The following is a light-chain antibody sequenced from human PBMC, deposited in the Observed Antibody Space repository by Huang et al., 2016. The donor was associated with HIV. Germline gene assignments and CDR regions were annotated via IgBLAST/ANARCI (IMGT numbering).Light chain of an antibody. V-gene: IGKV1-5*03. Sequence: DIQMTQSPSTLSASIGDRVTITCRASQSISNWLAWYRQKPGKAPELLISQASSLQNGVPSRFSGSGSGTQFTLTIRTLQPDDFATYYCQQCYASSYTFGQGTKLAIK. CDR3: QQCYASSYT. CDR1: QSISNW. J-gene: IGKJ2*01. CDR2: QAS.